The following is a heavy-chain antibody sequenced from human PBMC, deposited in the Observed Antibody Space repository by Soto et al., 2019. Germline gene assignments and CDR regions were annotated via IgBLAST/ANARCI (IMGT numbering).Heavy chain of an antibody. V-gene: IGHV3-30*18. D-gene: IGHD6-6*01. CDR2: ISYDGSNK. CDR3: AKEGCKAARRYWFDH. Sequence: PXGSLRLSCAAAGVTFSSYGMHWVRQAPGKGLEWVAVISYDGSNKYYADSVKGRFTISRDNSKNTLYLQMNSLRAEDTAVYYCAKEGCKAARRYWFDHWGQGTLVTVSS. CDR1: GVTFSSYG. J-gene: IGHJ5*02.